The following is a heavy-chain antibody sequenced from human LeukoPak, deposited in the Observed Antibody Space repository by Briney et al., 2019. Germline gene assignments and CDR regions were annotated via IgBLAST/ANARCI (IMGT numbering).Heavy chain of an antibody. CDR3: ASDGASSSWYSFDY. D-gene: IGHD6-13*01. CDR1: GYTLTELS. Sequence: ASVNVSCKVSGYTLTELSMHWVRQAPGKGREWMGGFDPEDGETIYAQKFQGRVTMTEDTSTDTAYMELSSLRSEDTAVYYCASDGASSSWYSFDYWGQGTLVTVSS. CDR2: FDPEDGET. V-gene: IGHV1-24*01. J-gene: IGHJ4*02.